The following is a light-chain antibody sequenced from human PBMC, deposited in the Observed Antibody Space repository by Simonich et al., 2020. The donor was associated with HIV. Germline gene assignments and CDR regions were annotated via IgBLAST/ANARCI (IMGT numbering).Light chain of an antibody. J-gene: IGKJ3*01. CDR1: QSLLHSNGYNY. V-gene: IGKV2-28*01. CDR2: LGS. Sequence: DIVMTQSPLSLPVTPGEPASISCRSSQSLLHSNGYNYLDWYLQKPGHSPQLLIYLGSNRASGVPDRFSGSGSGTDFTLKISRVEAEDVGVYYCMQALQTPLTLGPGTKVDIK. CDR3: MQALQTPLT.